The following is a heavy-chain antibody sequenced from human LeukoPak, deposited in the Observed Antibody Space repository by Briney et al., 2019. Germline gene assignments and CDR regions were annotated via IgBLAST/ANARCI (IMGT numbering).Heavy chain of an antibody. J-gene: IGHJ5*02. Sequence: SETLSLTCAVYGGSFSGYYWSWIRQPPGKGLEWIGEINHSGSTNYNPSLKSRVTISVDTSKNQFSLKLSSVTAADTAVYYCARRKKYYYDSSGYPAGGWFDPWGQGTLVTVSS. CDR3: ARRKKYYYDSSGYPAGGWFDP. D-gene: IGHD3-22*01. CDR1: GGSFSGYY. CDR2: INHSGST. V-gene: IGHV4-34*01.